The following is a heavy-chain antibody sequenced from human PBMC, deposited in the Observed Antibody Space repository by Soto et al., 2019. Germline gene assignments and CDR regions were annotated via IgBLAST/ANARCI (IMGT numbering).Heavy chain of an antibody. V-gene: IGHV3-30-3*01. CDR3: ARDPQYYDFWSGYYYYGMDV. CDR2: ISYDGSNK. CDR1: GFTFSSYA. D-gene: IGHD3-3*01. J-gene: IGHJ6*02. Sequence: QVQLVESGGGVGQPGRSLRLSCAASGFTFSSYAMHWVRQAPGKGLEWVAVISYDGSNKYYADSVKGRFTISRDNSKNTLYLQMNNLRAEDTAVYYCARDPQYYDFWSGYYYYGMDVWGQGTTVTVSS.